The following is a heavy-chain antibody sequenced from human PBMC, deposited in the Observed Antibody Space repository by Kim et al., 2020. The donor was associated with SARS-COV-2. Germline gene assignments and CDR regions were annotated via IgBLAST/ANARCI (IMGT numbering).Heavy chain of an antibody. Sequence: SVKVSCKASGGTFSSYAISWVRQAPGQGLEWMGGIIPIFGTANYARKFQGRVTITADESTSTAYMELSSLRSEDTAVYYCARGRRITMVRGVIITPYYYGMDVWGQGTTVTVSS. CDR3: ARGRRITMVRGVIITPYYYGMDV. CDR2: IIPIFGTA. V-gene: IGHV1-69*13. CDR1: GGTFSSYA. J-gene: IGHJ6*02. D-gene: IGHD3-10*01.